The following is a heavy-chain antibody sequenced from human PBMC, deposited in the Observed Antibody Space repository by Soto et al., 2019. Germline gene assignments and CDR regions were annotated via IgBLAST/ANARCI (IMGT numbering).Heavy chain of an antibody. CDR2: IYSGGST. J-gene: IGHJ4*02. V-gene: IGHV3-66*01. CDR3: ASLYSSGWYVQDY. CDR1: GFTVSSNY. D-gene: IGHD6-19*01. Sequence: GGSLRLSCAASGFTVSSNYMSWVRQAPGKGLKWVSVIYSGGSTYYADSVKGRFTISRDNSKNTLYLQMNSLRAEDTAVYYCASLYSSGWYVQDYWGQGTLVTVSS.